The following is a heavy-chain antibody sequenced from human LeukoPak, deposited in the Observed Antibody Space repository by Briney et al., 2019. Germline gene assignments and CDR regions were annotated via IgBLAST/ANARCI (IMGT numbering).Heavy chain of an antibody. CDR3: AKGRLYYYGSGSYSTGFDY. Sequence: PGRSLRLSCAASGFTFSSYAMHWVREAPGKGREWVAVISYDGSNKYYADSVKGRFTISRDNSKNTLYLQMNSLRAEDTGVYYCAKGRLYYYGSGSYSTGFDYWGQGTLVTVSS. D-gene: IGHD3-10*01. CDR2: ISYDGSNK. J-gene: IGHJ4*02. CDR1: GFTFSSYA. V-gene: IGHV3-30-3*01.